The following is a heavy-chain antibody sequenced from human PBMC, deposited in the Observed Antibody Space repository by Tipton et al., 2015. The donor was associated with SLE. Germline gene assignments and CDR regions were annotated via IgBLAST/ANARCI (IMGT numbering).Heavy chain of an antibody. J-gene: IGHJ3*01. CDR3: AKFAVILAGYAFDV. CDR2: IYGSGSS. Sequence: TLSLTCAVSGYSISSGYYWGWIRQPPGKGLEWIGGIYGSGSSYYNPSLRSRVTISVDTSKNQFSLKLSSVTAADTAVYFCAKFAVILAGYAFDVWGQGTLVAVSA. D-gene: IGHD3-9*01. CDR1: GYSISSGYY. V-gene: IGHV4-38-2*01.